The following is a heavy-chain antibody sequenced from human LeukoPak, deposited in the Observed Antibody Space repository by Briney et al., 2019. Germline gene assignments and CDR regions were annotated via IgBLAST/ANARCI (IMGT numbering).Heavy chain of an antibody. CDR3: ARAGGYYGSGSFLDY. D-gene: IGHD3-10*01. J-gene: IGHJ4*02. V-gene: IGHV4-38-2*02. Sequence: SETLSLTCTVSRYDINSVYYWGWIRQPPGKGLEWIGSIYHSGSIYYNASLKSRVTISMDTSRNKFSLNLNSVTAADTAVYYCARAGGYYGSGSFLDYWGQGLLVTVSS. CDR2: IYHSGSI. CDR1: RYDINSVYY.